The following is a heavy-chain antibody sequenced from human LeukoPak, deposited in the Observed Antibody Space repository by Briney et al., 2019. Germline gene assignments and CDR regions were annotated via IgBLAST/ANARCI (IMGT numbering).Heavy chain of an antibody. V-gene: IGHV3-53*01. CDR2: IYSGGST. CDR1: GFTVSSNY. Sequence: GGSLRLSCAASGFTVSSNYMSWVRQAPGKGLECVSVIYSGGSTYYADSVKGRFTISRENSKNTLYLQMNSLRAEDTAVYYCARYRGSGPYYYYYYMDVWGKGTTVAVSS. D-gene: IGHD1-26*01. J-gene: IGHJ6*03. CDR3: ARYRGSGPYYYYYYMDV.